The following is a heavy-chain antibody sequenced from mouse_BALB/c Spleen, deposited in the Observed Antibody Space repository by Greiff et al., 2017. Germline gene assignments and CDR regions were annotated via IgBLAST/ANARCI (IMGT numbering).Heavy chain of an antibody. CDR2: INSNGGST. J-gene: IGHJ4*01. Sequence: EVQLQESGGGLVQPGGSLKLSCAASGFTFSSYGMSWVRQTPDKRLELVATINSNGGSTYYPDSVKGRFTISRDNAKNTLYLQMSSLKSEDTAMYYCARDYGSTCAMDYWGQGTSVTVSS. CDR3: ARDYGSTCAMDY. D-gene: IGHD1-1*01. V-gene: IGHV5-6-3*01. CDR1: GFTFSSYG.